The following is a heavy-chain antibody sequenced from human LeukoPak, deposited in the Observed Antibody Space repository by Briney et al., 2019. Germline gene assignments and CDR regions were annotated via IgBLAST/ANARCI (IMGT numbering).Heavy chain of an antibody. Sequence: PGGSLRLSCAASGFTFSSYSMNWVRQAPGKGLEWVAVIWYGGSNKYYADSVKGRFTISRDNSKNTLYLQMNSLRAEDTAVYYCAKDMRHKAGYYYVDVWGKGATVAVSS. CDR1: GFTFSSYS. J-gene: IGHJ6*03. D-gene: IGHD3-16*01. CDR3: AKDMRHKAGYYYVDV. V-gene: IGHV3-30*02. CDR2: IWYGGSNK.